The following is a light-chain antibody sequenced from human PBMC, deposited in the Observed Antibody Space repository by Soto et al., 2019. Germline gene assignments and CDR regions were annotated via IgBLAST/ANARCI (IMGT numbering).Light chain of an antibody. Sequence: QSVLTQPDSVSGSPLQSITISCTGTSSDVGGYNYVSWYQQHPGKAPKLMIYDVSNRPSGVSNRFSGSKSGNTASPTISGLQAEDEADYYCSSYTRSSTLVFGTGTKVTVL. CDR2: DVS. V-gene: IGLV2-14*01. CDR3: SSYTRSSTLV. CDR1: SSDVGGYNY. J-gene: IGLJ1*01.